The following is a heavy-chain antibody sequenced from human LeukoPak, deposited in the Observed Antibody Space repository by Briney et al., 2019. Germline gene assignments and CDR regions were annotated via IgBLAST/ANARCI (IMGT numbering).Heavy chain of an antibody. D-gene: IGHD1-26*01. V-gene: IGHV1-69*05. Sequence: ASVKVSCKASGYTFTNYGISWVRQAPGQGLEWMGRIIPIFGTATYAQKFQGRVTITTDESTITAYMELSSLRSEDTAVYYCARDLLSVGATPCYFDYWGQGTLVTVSS. CDR2: IIPIFGTA. J-gene: IGHJ4*02. CDR1: GYTFTNYG. CDR3: ARDLLSVGATPCYFDY.